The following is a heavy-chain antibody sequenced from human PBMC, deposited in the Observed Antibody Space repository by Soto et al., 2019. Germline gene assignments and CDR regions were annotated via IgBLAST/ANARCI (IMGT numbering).Heavy chain of an antibody. CDR1: GGSISSYY. J-gene: IGHJ4*02. D-gene: IGHD2-15*01. Sequence: QVQLQESGPGLVKPSETLSLTCTVSGGSISSYYWSWIRQPPGKGLEWIGYIYYSGSTNYNPSLTSRVTISVDTSNNQFSLKLSSVTAADTAVYYCARAPLYGGYVEYWGQGTLVTVSS. CDR3: ARAPLYGGYVEY. V-gene: IGHV4-59*01. CDR2: IYYSGST.